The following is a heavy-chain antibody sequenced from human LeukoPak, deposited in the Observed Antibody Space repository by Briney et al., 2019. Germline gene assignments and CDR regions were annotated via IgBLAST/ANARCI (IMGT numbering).Heavy chain of an antibody. J-gene: IGHJ6*03. V-gene: IGHV4-34*01. D-gene: IGHD3-10*01. CDR1: GGSFSGYY. CDR3: ARDYLGEVRGATHTYYYYYYMDV. Sequence: RPSETLSLTCAVYGGSFSGYYWSWIRQPPGKGLEWIGEINHSGSTNYNPSLKSRVTISVDTSKNQFSLKLSSVTAADTAVYYCARDYLGEVRGATHTYYYYYYMDVWDKGTTVTVSS. CDR2: INHSGST.